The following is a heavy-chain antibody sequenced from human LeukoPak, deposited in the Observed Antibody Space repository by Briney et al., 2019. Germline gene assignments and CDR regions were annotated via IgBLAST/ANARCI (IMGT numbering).Heavy chain of an antibody. CDR1: GFTFSSYS. CDR2: ISSSSSYI. J-gene: IGHJ6*02. D-gene: IGHD3-9*01. V-gene: IGHV3-21*01. Sequence: GGSLRLSCAASGFTFSSYSMNWVRQAPGKGLEWVSSISSSSSYIYYADSVKGRFTISRDNAKNSLYLQMNSLRAEDTAVYYCARDGGFDIPLGMDVWVQGTTVTVSS. CDR3: ARDGGFDIPLGMDV.